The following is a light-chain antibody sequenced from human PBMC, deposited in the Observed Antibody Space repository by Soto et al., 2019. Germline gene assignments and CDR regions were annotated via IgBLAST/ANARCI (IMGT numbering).Light chain of an antibody. CDR2: DVI. J-gene: IGLJ1*01. CDR1: SSDVGGYNH. V-gene: IGLV2-11*01. CDR3: CSYTGTYTFV. Sequence: QSALTQPRSVSGAPGQSVTISCTGTSSDVGGYNHVSWYQQHPGKAPKLMIYDVINRPSGVPDRFSGSKSGNTASLTISGLHADDEADYYCCSYTGTYTFVFGTGTKVTVL.